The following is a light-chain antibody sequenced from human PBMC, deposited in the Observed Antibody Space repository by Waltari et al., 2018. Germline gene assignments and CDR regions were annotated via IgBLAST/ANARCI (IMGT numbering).Light chain of an antibody. CDR3: YSTDSSGHHEV. CDR2: EDT. Sequence: SYELTQPPSVSVSPGQTARITCPGDALPKKYAYWYQQKSGQAPLLVISEDTKRPSGIPERFSGSSSGTMATLTISGAQVEDEADYYCYSTDSSGHHEVFGTGTKVTVL. J-gene: IGLJ1*01. V-gene: IGLV3-10*01. CDR1: ALPKKY.